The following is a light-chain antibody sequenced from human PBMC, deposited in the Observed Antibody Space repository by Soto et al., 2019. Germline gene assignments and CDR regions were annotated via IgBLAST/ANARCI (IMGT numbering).Light chain of an antibody. J-gene: IGLJ2*01. V-gene: IGLV3-21*04. CDR3: QLWDGGSDHVL. Sequence: SYELTQPPSVSVAPGKTARITCGGNNVGSESVHWYQQKPGQAPVLVIYYDSDRPSGIPERFSGSNSGNTATLTISRVEAGDEADYYCQLWDGGSDHVLFGGGTKVTVL. CDR2: YDS. CDR1: NVGSES.